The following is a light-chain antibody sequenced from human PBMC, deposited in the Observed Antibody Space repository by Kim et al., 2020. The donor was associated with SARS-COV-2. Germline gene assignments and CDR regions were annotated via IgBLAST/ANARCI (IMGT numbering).Light chain of an antibody. CDR1: QGIRRD. J-gene: IGKJ1*01. V-gene: IGKV1-17*01. CDR3: LQHSTYRWT. CDR2: DAS. Sequence: DIQMTQSPSSLSASVGDRATITCRASQGIRRDLGWYQQKPGKAPKRLIYDASILQSGVPSRFSGSGSGTEFTLTITSLQPEDVATYYCLQHSTYRWTFGQGTKVDIK.